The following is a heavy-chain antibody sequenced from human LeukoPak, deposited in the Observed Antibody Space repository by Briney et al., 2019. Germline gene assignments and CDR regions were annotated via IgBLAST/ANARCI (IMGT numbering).Heavy chain of an antibody. J-gene: IGHJ5*02. CDR1: GDSISSGNYY. V-gene: IGHV4-30-4*08. CDR2: IYYSGST. Sequence: SQTLSLTCTVSGDSISSGNYYWSWIRKPPGKGLEWIGYIYYSGSTYYNSSLKSRVTISIDTSKNQFSLSLSSVTAADTAVYYCARTCTGGSCYLAPWGQGTLVTVSS. D-gene: IGHD2-15*01. CDR3: ARTCTGGSCYLAP.